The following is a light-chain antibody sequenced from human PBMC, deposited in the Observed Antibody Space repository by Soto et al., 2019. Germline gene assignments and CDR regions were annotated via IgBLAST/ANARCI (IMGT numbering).Light chain of an antibody. CDR1: QNLANSF. J-gene: IGKJ5*01. V-gene: IGKV3-20*01. CDR3: QQHGISHIT. Sequence: EFWLTQYPGTLSLSPGERATLSCRASQNLANSFIAWYQQKPGQAPRLLIYDTSRRASGVPERLSGSGSGTDLTLTITRMEPDDSEVYYCQQHGISHITFGQGTRLEIK. CDR2: DTS.